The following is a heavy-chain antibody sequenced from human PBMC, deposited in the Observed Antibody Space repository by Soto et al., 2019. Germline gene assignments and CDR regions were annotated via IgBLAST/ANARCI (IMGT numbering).Heavy chain of an antibody. CDR3: AREYYYDSSGYLPDAFDI. V-gene: IGHV1-18*01. CDR2: ISAYNSNT. J-gene: IGHJ3*02. CDR1: GYTFTSYG. Sequence: ASVKVSCKASGYTFTSYGISWVRQAPGQGLEWMGWISAYNSNTNYAQKLQGRVTMTTDTSTSTAYMELRSLRSDDTAVYYCAREYYYDSSGYLPDAFDIWGQGTMVTVSS. D-gene: IGHD3-22*01.